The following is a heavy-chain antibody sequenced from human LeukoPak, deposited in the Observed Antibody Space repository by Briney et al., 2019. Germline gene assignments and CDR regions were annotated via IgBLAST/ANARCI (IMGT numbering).Heavy chain of an antibody. J-gene: IGHJ4*02. CDR1: GGSINSGSYY. CDR3: ARGTRRYDSSGYYVPPPFDY. V-gene: IGHV4-61*02. D-gene: IGHD3-22*01. Sequence: SETLSLTCTVSGGSINSGSYYWSWIRQPAGKGLEWIGRIYTSGSTNYNPSLKSRVTISVDTSKNQFSLKLSSVTAADTAVYYCARGTRRYDSSGYYVPPPFDYWGQGTLVTVSS. CDR2: IYTSGST.